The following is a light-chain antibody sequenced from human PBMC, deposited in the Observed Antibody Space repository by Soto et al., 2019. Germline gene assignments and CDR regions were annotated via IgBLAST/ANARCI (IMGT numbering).Light chain of an antibody. V-gene: IGKV1-33*01. CDR2: DAS. CDR3: QQYDNLPIT. Sequence: IQMTQSPSSLSGSVGDRVTITCQASQDMSNYLNWYQQKPGKAPKLLIYDASNLETGVPSRFSGSGSGTDFTFTISSLQPEDIATYYCQQYDNLPITFGQGTRLEIK. CDR1: QDMSNY. J-gene: IGKJ5*01.